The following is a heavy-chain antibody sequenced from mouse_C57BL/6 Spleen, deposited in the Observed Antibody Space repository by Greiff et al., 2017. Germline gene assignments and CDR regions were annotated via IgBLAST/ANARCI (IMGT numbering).Heavy chain of an antibody. CDR3: ARPQAGTGPMDY. Sequence: EVKLMESGGGLVQPGGSLSLSCAASGFTFTDYYMSWVRQPPGKALEWLGFIRNKANGYTTEYSASVKGRFTISRDNSQIIRYLQMHALRAEDSATDYCARPQAGTGPMDYWGQGTSVTVSS. CDR1: GFTFTDYY. J-gene: IGHJ4*01. CDR2: IRNKANGYTT. V-gene: IGHV7-3*01. D-gene: IGHD4-1*01.